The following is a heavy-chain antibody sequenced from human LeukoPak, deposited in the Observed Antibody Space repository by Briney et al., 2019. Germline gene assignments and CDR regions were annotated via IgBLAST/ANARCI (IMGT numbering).Heavy chain of an antibody. CDR1: GLTFSDYT. V-gene: IGHV3-21*04. J-gene: IGHJ4*02. CDR2: VSGTSRYI. D-gene: IGHD6-13*01. Sequence: GGSLRLSCAAFGLTFSDYTMNWVRQAPEKGLEWVSSVSGTSRYIYYADSVKGRFTISRDNLKNMVFLQMSTLRAEDTAIYYCAKSHASIWNVYDYWGQGTLVTVSS. CDR3: AKSHASIWNVYDY.